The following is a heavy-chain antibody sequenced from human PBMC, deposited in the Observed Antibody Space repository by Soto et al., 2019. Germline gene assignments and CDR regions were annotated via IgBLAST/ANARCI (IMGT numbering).Heavy chain of an antibody. V-gene: IGHV4-61*01. Sequence: SATLSLTCTVSGDSVTSGNYYWSWIRQPPGKGLEWIGYIYYSGSTNYNPSLKSRVTISVDTSKNQFSLKLSSVTAADTAVYYCARGSYYYGMDVWGQGTTVTVSS. J-gene: IGHJ6*02. CDR1: GDSVTSGNYY. CDR3: ARGSYYYGMDV. CDR2: IYYSGST.